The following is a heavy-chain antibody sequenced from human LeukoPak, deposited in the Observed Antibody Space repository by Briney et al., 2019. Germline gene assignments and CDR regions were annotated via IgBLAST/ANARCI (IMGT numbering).Heavy chain of an antibody. D-gene: IGHD6-19*01. CDR3: AKDHSIAVAGLFDY. CDR1: GFTFSSYA. V-gene: IGHV3-23*01. Sequence: PGGSLRLSCAASGFTFSSYAMSWVRQAPGKGLEWVSAISGSGGSTYYPDSVKGRFTISRDNSKNTLYLQMNSLRAKDTAVYYCAKDHSIAVAGLFDYWGQGTLVTVSS. J-gene: IGHJ4*02. CDR2: ISGSGGST.